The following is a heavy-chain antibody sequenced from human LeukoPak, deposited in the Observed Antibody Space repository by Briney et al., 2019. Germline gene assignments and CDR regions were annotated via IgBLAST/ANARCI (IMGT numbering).Heavy chain of an antibody. Sequence: GGSLSLSCVPSGFTFRNFWMHWVSHAPGRVLVWVSGDGYDGSSTAYPDSVKGQFTISRDNAKNTLYLQMTSLRAEDTAVYYCVTLAAASQDYWGQGTLVTVSS. CDR1: GFTFRNFW. D-gene: IGHD6-13*01. V-gene: IGHV3-74*01. CDR3: VTLAAASQDY. J-gene: IGHJ4*02. CDR2: DGYDGSST.